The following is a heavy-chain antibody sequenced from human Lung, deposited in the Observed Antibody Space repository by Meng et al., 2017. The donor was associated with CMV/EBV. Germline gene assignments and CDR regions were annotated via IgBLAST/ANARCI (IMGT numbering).Heavy chain of an antibody. Sequence: SCVVSGFTFSSYEINWVRQAPGKGLEWVSYISSSGSSIYYADSVKGRFTISRDNAKKSLFLQMNSLRAEDTAIYYCARQSRSSSNGWKHYAFDVXGQGXVVTVSS. D-gene: IGHD6-6*01. CDR1: GFTFSSYE. V-gene: IGHV3-48*03. J-gene: IGHJ3*01. CDR2: ISSSGSSI. CDR3: ARQSRSSSNGWKHYAFDV.